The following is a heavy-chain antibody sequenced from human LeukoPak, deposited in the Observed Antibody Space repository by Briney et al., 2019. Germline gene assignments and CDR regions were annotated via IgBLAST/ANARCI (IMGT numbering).Heavy chain of an antibody. Sequence: ASVKVSCKASGYTFTGYYMHWVRQAPGQGLEWMGWINPNSGGTNYAQKFQGWVTMTRDTSISTAYMELSRLRSDDTAVYYCARDLLYEGSSDAFDIWGQGTMVTVSS. D-gene: IGHD3-16*01. CDR1: GYTFTGYY. V-gene: IGHV1-2*04. CDR2: INPNSGGT. J-gene: IGHJ3*02. CDR3: ARDLLYEGSSDAFDI.